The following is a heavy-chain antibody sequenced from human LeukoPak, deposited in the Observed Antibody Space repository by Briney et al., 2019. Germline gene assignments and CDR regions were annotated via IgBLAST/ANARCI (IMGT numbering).Heavy chain of an antibody. CDR3: ANLMYKPKSDAFDI. CDR1: GFTFSSYG. Sequence: GGSRRLSCAASGFTFSSYGMHWVRQAPGKGREWVAFIRYDGSNKYYADSVKGRFTISRDNSKNTLYLQMNSLSAEDTAVYYCANLMYKPKSDAFDIWGQGTMVTVSS. J-gene: IGHJ3*02. CDR2: IRYDGSNK. V-gene: IGHV3-30*02. D-gene: IGHD1-14*01.